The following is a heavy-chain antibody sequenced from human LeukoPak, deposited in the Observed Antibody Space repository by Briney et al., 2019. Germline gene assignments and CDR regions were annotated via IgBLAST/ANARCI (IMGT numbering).Heavy chain of an antibody. CDR1: GYTFTSYY. CDR2: INPSGGST. CDR3: ASSTAMAPYYYYYMDV. V-gene: IGHV1-46*01. Sequence: ASVKVSCKASGYTFTSYYMHWVQQAPGQGLEWMGIINPSGGSTCYAQKFQGRVTMTRDMSTSTVYMELSSLRSGDTAVYYCASSTAMAPYYYYYMDVWGKGTTVTVSS. D-gene: IGHD5-18*01. J-gene: IGHJ6*03.